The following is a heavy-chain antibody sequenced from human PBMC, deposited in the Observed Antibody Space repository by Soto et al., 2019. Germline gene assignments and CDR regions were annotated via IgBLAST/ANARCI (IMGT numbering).Heavy chain of an antibody. D-gene: IGHD6-6*01. J-gene: IGHJ4*02. CDR2: INPNIGGT. CDR1: GYTFTGYY. CDR3: ARAEVAARPSYFDY. V-gene: IGHV1-2*02. Sequence: ASVKVSCKASGYTFTGYYMHWVRQAPGQGLEWMGWINPNIGGTNYAQKFQGRVTMTRDTSISTAYMELSRLSSYDTAVYCCARAEVAARPSYFDYWGQGPLVNVSS.